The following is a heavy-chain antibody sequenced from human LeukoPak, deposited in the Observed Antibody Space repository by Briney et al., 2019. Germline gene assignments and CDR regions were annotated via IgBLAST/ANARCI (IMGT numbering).Heavy chain of an antibody. J-gene: IGHJ5*02. V-gene: IGHV1-2*02. CDR3: ARDGVPRSSSWTNWFDP. CDR2: INPNSGGT. Sequence: ASVKVSCKASGYTFTGYYMHWVRQAPGQGLEWMGWINPNSGGTNYAQKFQGRVTMTRDTSISTAYMELSRLRSDDTAVYYCARDGVPRSSSWTNWFDPWGQGTLVTVSS. CDR1: GYTFTGYY. D-gene: IGHD6-13*01.